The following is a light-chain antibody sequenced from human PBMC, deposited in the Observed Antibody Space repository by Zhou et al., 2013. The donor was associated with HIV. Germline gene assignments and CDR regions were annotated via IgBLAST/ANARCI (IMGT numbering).Light chain of an antibody. J-gene: IGKJ2*01. CDR3: QQCNSYPYT. CDR1: QSISSW. Sequence: IQMTQSPSTLSASVGDRVTITCRASQSISSWLAWYQQKPGKAPKLLIYRASTLESGVPSRFSGSGSGTEFTLTISSLQPDDFGTYYCQQCNSYPYTFGQGPSWRSN. CDR2: RAS. V-gene: IGKV1-5*03.